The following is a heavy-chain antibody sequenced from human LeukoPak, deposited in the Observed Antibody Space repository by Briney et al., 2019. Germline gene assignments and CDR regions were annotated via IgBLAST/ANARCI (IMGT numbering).Heavy chain of an antibody. Sequence: SETLSLTCTVSGGSISSYYWSWIRQPPGKGLEWIGYIYYSGSTNFNPSLKSRVTISVDTSKNQFSLKLSSVTAADTAVYYCARVRWDYYDSSGYYFGYWGQGTLVTVSS. J-gene: IGHJ4*02. CDR1: GGSISSYY. D-gene: IGHD3-22*01. CDR2: IYYSGST. V-gene: IGHV4-59*01. CDR3: ARVRWDYYDSSGYYFGY.